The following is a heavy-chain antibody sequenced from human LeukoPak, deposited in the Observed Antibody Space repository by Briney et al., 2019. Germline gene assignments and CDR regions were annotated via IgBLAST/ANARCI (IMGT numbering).Heavy chain of an antibody. D-gene: IGHD6-13*01. CDR1: GGSISSYY. V-gene: IGHV4-4*07. CDR3: ARVSSSWYQDWYFDL. CDR2: IYTSESP. Sequence: SETLSLTCTVSGGSISSYYWSWIRQPAGKGLEWIGRIYTSESPTYNPSLKSRVTMSLDTSKDQFSLKLSSVTAADTAVYYCARVSSSWYQDWYFDLWGRGTLVTVSS. J-gene: IGHJ2*01.